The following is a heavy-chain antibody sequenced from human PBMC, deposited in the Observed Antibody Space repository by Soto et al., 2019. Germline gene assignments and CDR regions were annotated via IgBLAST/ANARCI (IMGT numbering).Heavy chain of an antibody. CDR2: IKVEGSEK. V-gene: IGHV3-7*03. Sequence: DVQLVDSGGGLVQSGGSLRLSCAASGFIFKDYWMNWVRQAPGKGLEWVANIKVEGSEKNYVDSVKGRFTISRDNAKNSLYLQMTNLRAEDTAVYYCARDEICDGVKCTLGYFQEWGQGTLVTVSS. J-gene: IGHJ1*01. D-gene: IGHD2-21*01. CDR3: ARDEICDGVKCTLGYFQE. CDR1: GFIFKDYW.